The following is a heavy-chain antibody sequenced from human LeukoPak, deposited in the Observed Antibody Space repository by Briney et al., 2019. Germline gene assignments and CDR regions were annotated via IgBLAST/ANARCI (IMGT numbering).Heavy chain of an antibody. J-gene: IGHJ4*02. CDR3: ARGRYSFGY. V-gene: IGHV4-34*01. CDR1: GGSFSGYY. Sequence: SETLSLTCAVCGGSFSGYYWSWIRQPPGKGLEWIGEINHSGSTNYNPSLKSRVTISVDTSKNQFSLNLSSVTAADTAVYFCARGRYSFGYWGQGTLVTVSS. D-gene: IGHD5-18*01. CDR2: INHSGST.